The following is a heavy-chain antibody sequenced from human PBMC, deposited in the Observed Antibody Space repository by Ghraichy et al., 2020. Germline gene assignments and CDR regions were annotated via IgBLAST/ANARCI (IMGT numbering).Heavy chain of an antibody. CDR3: ARAPGITGPTSQENYGMDC. CDR2: IYYSGGRT. CDR1: GFSVSTHY. J-gene: IGHJ6*02. D-gene: IGHD1-7*01. Sequence: GESLNISCAASGFSVSTHYMSWVRQAPGKGLEYVSVIYYSGGRTFYADSVKGRFTISRDHSKNTLFLQMNSLRAEDTAVYYCARAPGITGPTSQENYGMDCWGQGTTVTVSS. V-gene: IGHV3-66*01.